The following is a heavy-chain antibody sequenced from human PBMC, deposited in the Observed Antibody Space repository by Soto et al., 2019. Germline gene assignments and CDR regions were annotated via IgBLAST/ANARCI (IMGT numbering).Heavy chain of an antibody. V-gene: IGHV3-23*01. CDR3: AKVLGDYVWGSYWALDY. Sequence: GGSLRLSCAASGFTFSSYAMSWVRQAPGKGLEWVSAISGSGGSTYYADSVKGRFTISRDNSKNTLYLQMNSLRAEDTAVYYCAKVLGDYVWGSYWALDYWGQGTLVTVSS. D-gene: IGHD3-16*01. CDR1: GFTFSSYA. J-gene: IGHJ4*02. CDR2: ISGSGGST.